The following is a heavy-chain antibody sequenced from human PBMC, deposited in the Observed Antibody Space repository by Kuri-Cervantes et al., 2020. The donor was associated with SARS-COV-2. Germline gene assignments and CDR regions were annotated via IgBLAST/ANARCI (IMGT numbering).Heavy chain of an antibody. D-gene: IGHD3-22*01. Sequence: GESLKISCAASGFTFSSYSMNWVRQAPGKGLEWVSYISSSSSTIYYADSVKGRFTISRDKSKNTLYLQMNSLRAEDTAVYYCARGRITMIVEFTRWGQGTLVTVSS. V-gene: IGHV3-48*01. CDR1: GFTFSSYS. CDR2: ISSSSSTI. CDR3: ARGRITMIVEFTR. J-gene: IGHJ4*02.